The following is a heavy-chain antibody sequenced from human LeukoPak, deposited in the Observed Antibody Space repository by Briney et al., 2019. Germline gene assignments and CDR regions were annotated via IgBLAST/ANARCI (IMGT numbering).Heavy chain of an antibody. D-gene: IGHD4-11*01. CDR2: ISDSGGST. CDR3: AKIGLYSNSFDY. Sequence: GGSPRLSCAASGFAFSSYAMSWVRQAPGKGLEWVSAISDSGGSTFYADSVKGRFTMSRDNSRNTLYLQMNSLRADDTAVYYCAKIGLYSNSFDYWGQGTLVTVSS. V-gene: IGHV3-23*01. J-gene: IGHJ4*02. CDR1: GFAFSSYA.